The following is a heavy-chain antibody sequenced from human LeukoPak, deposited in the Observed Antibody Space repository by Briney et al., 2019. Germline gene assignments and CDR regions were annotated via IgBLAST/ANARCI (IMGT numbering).Heavy chain of an antibody. CDR3: AKDRKIGGDSSGRGGFDY. D-gene: IGHD3-22*01. V-gene: IGHV3-20*04. J-gene: IGHJ4*02. Sequence: GGSLRLSCAASGFTYEDYGMSWVRQAPGKGLEWVSGINWNGGSTGYADSVKGRFTISRDNSKNTLYLQMNSLRAEDTAVYYCAKDRKIGGDSSGRGGFDYWGQGTLVTVSS. CDR1: GFTYEDYG. CDR2: INWNGGST.